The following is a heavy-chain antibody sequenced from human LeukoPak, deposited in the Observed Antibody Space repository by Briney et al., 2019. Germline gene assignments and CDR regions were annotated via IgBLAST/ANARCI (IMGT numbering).Heavy chain of an antibody. CDR2: IIPILGIA. Sequence: SVKVSCKASGGTFSSYTISWVRQAPGQGLEWMGRIIPILGIANYAQKFQGRATITADKSTSTAYMELSSLRSEDTAVSFCAREFMAAAGEGLDYWGQGTLVTVSS. CDR3: AREFMAAAGEGLDY. CDR1: GGTFSSYT. D-gene: IGHD6-13*01. V-gene: IGHV1-69*04. J-gene: IGHJ4*02.